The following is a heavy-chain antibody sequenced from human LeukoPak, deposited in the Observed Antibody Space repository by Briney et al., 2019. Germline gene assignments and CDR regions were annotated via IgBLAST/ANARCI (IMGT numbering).Heavy chain of an antibody. CDR3: ARDGYTASYYSLDY. Sequence: SETLSLTCSVSGGSIRSYYWSWIRQPVGKGLESIGRIYSSGTTNYNPSLKSRVSMSVDMPKNQFSLRLNSVTAADTAVYYCARDGYTASYYSLDYWGHGILVTVSS. V-gene: IGHV4-4*07. D-gene: IGHD1-26*01. CDR2: IYSSGTT. CDR1: GGSIRSYY. J-gene: IGHJ4*01.